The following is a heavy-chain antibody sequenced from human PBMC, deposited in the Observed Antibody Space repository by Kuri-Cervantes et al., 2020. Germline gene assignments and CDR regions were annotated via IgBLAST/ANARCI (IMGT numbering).Heavy chain of an antibody. CDR3: ARGVVPAAMDDYYGMDV. J-gene: IGHJ6*02. V-gene: IGHV3-21*01. CDR1: GCTFSSYS. Sequence: GGSLRLSCAASGCTFSSYSMNWVRQAPGKGLEWVSSISSSSSYIYYADSVKDRFTISRDNAKNSLYLQMNSLRAEDTAVYYCARGVVPAAMDDYYGMDVWGQGTTVTVSS. CDR2: ISSSSSYI. D-gene: IGHD2-2*01.